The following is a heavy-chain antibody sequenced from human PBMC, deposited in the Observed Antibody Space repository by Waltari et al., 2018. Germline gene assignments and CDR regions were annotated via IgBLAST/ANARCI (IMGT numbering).Heavy chain of an antibody. V-gene: IGHV3-23*01. CDR3: AKDRDSSGYYFDY. CDR1: GFTFSSYA. CDR2: IRGSGGST. D-gene: IGHD3-22*01. Sequence: EVQLLESGGGLVQPGGSLRLSCAASGFTFSSYAMSWVRQAPGKGLEWVSAIRGSGGSTYYADSVKGRFTSSRDNSKNTLYLQMNSLRAEDTAVYYCAKDRDSSGYYFDYWGQGTLVTVSS. J-gene: IGHJ4*02.